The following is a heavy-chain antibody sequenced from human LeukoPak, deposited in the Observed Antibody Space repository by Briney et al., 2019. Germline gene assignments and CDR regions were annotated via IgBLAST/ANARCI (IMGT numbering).Heavy chain of an antibody. J-gene: IGHJ4*02. CDR1: GFIFNNYA. CDR2: ISWNSGTI. Sequence: GGSLRLSCAGSGFIFNNYAMHWVRQPTGKGLEWVSGISWNSGTIDYADSVRGRFTISRDNAKNSLYLQMDSLRVEDTAFYYCAKDNRRHYTSGPNPDSLHWGQGALVTVSS. CDR3: AKDNRRHYTSGPNPDSLH. V-gene: IGHV3-9*01. D-gene: IGHD6-19*01.